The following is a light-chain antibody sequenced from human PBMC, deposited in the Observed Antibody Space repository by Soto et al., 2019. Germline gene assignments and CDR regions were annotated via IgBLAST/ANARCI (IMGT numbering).Light chain of an antibody. CDR3: QQRSNWPT. CDR2: DAS. J-gene: IGKJ5*01. Sequence: EFVLTQSPGTLSLSPGERATLSCRASQTVRNNYLAWYQQKPGQAPRLLIYDASSRATGIPDRFSGGGYGTDFTLTISSLEPEDFAVYYCQQRSNWPTFGQGTRLEIK. V-gene: IGKV3D-20*02. CDR1: QTVRNNY.